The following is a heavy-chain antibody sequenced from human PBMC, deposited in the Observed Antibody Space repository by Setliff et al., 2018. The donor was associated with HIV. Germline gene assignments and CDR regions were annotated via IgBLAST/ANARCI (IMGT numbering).Heavy chain of an antibody. CDR2: VSPGGTT. J-gene: IGHJ4*02. V-gene: IGHV4-38-2*01. D-gene: IGHD2-15*01. CDR3: AKEGGYCSGDTCFGFDY. CDR1: GYSISSGYY. Sequence: SETLSLTCAVSGYSISSGYYWGWIRQPPGEGLEWIGSVSPGGTTHYKPSLKGRVTVSLDTSKKQLSLRLRSVTAADTAVYYCAKEGGYCSGDTCFGFDYWGQGTLVTVSS.